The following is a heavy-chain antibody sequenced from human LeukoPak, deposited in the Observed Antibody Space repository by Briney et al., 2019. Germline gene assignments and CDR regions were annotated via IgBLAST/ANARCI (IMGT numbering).Heavy chain of an antibody. CDR1: GYTFTNYG. J-gene: IGHJ4*02. V-gene: IGHV1-18*01. Sequence: GASVKVSCKASGYTFTNYGISWVRQAPGQGLEWMGWISADNGNTNYAQKLQGRVTMSTDTSTSTAYMELRSLRSDDTAVYYCARLGIAAAGINFDYWGQGTLVTVSS. CDR2: ISADNGNT. CDR3: ARLGIAAAGINFDY. D-gene: IGHD6-13*01.